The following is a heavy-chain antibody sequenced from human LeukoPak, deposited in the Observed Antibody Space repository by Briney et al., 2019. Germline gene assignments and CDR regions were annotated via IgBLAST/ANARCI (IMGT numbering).Heavy chain of an antibody. Sequence: GSLRLSCAASGFTFSSYWMSWVRQAPGKGLEWVANIKQDGSEKYYEDSVKGRFIISRDNAKNSLYLQMNSLRAEDTAVYYCARGGDYYDNYFDYWGQGTLVTVSS. CDR3: ARGGDYYDNYFDY. CDR2: IKQDGSEK. CDR1: GFTFSSYW. V-gene: IGHV3-7*01. J-gene: IGHJ4*02. D-gene: IGHD3-22*01.